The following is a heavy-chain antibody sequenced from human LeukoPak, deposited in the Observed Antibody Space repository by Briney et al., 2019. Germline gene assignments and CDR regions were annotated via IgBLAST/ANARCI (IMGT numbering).Heavy chain of an antibody. V-gene: IGHV1-2*06. CDR3: ASSPGRYYYYMDV. CDR2: TNPNSGGT. D-gene: IGHD3-10*01. CDR1: GYTFTGYY. Sequence: ASVKVSCKASGYTFTGYYMHWVRQAPGQGPEWMGRTNPNSGGTNYAQKFQGRVTMTRDTSISTAYMALSRLRSDDTAVYYCASSPGRYYYYMDVWGKGTTVTVSS. J-gene: IGHJ6*03.